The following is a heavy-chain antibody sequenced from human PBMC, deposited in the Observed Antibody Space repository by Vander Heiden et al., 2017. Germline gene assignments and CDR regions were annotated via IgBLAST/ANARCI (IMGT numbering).Heavy chain of an antibody. CDR1: GGSISRYY. D-gene: IGHD3-22*01. J-gene: IGHJ3*02. Sequence: QVQLQESGPGLVKPSETLSLTCTVSGGSISRYYWSWIRQLAGKGLEWIGRIYTSGSTNYNPSLKRRVTMSVDTSKNQFSLKLSSVTAAETAVYYCARDLHCYDSSGYGGAFDIWGEGTMVTVSS. CDR2: IYTSGST. CDR3: ARDLHCYDSSGYGGAFDI. V-gene: IGHV4-4*07.